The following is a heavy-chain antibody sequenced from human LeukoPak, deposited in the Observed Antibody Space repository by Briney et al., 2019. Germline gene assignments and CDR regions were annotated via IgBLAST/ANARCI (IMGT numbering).Heavy chain of an antibody. CDR2: FYPEDGET. V-gene: IGHV1-24*01. Sequence: GASVKVSCKVSGYTLTELSMHWVRQAPGKGLEWMGGFYPEDGETIYAQKFQGRVTMTEDTSTDTAYMELSSLRSEDTAVYYCATPGVPPQCSSTSCYRAYWGQGTLVTVS. D-gene: IGHD2-2*01. CDR1: GYTLTELS. CDR3: ATPGVPPQCSSTSCYRAY. J-gene: IGHJ4*02.